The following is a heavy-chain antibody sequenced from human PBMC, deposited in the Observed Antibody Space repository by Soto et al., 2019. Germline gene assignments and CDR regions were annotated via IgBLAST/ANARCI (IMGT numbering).Heavy chain of an antibody. J-gene: IGHJ2*01. CDR2: IYSGGST. Sequence: GGSLRLSCAASGFTVNNNYVSWVRQAPGKGLEWVSVIYSGGSTYYTDSVKGRFTISRDNSKNTLYLQMNSLRAEDTAVYYCARGRQSAIRSWYFDLWGRGTLVTVSS. D-gene: IGHD2-15*01. CDR1: GFTVNNNY. V-gene: IGHV3-66*01. CDR3: ARGRQSAIRSWYFDL.